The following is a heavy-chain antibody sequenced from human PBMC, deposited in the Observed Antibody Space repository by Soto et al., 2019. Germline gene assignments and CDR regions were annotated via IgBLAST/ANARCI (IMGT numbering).Heavy chain of an antibody. CDR2: ISSSSSFM. CDR3: AFFFQAEDGIRVCSTVSAFLLNRSTDL. Sequence: KGLEWVSSISSSSSFMNYADSVKGRFTISRDNAKNSLYLHMNALRAEDTAVYFCAFFFQAEDGIRVCSTVSAFLLNRSTDL. V-gene: IGHV3-21*01. D-gene: IGHD3-3*01. J-gene: IGHJ2*01.